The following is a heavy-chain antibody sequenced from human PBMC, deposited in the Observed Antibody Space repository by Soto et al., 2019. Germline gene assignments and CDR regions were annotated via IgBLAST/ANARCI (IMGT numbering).Heavy chain of an antibody. V-gene: IGHV3-23*01. Sequence: GGSLRLSCAASGFTFSSYAMSWVRQAPGKXLEWVSAISGSGGSTYYADSVKGGFTISRDNSKNTLYLQMNSLRAEDTAVYYCAKVQRHCSGGSCYSSPYYYYGMDVWGQGTTVTVSS. CDR2: ISGSGGST. J-gene: IGHJ6*02. CDR1: GFTFSSYA. D-gene: IGHD2-15*01. CDR3: AKVQRHCSGGSCYSSPYYYYGMDV.